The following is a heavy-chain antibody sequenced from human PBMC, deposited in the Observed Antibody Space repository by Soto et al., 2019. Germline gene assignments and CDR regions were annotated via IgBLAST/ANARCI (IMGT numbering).Heavy chain of an antibody. CDR2: TIPVIGTP. V-gene: IGHV1-69*01. J-gene: IGHJ4*02. Sequence: QLQLLQSGAEVKKPGSSVKVSCKASGGTFSSYAIHWVRQAPGQGLEWMGGTIPVIGTPNYAPEFQGRVTIAADESTSTAYLELTSLRSEDTAVFYCATALCGSGFPQHFDYWGQGTLVTVSS. CDR1: GGTFSSYA. CDR3: ATALCGSGFPQHFDY. D-gene: IGHD2-21*01.